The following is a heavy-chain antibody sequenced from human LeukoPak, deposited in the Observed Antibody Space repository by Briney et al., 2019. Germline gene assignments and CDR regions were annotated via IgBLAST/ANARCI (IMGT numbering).Heavy chain of an antibody. D-gene: IGHD2-15*01. CDR1: GNTFTSYH. J-gene: IGHJ3*02. Sequence: ASVTLSLKASGNTFTSYHMHWVRQAPGQGLEWMGIINPSGGSTGYAQKFQGRVTMTRDTSTSTLYMELSSLRSEDTAVYYCARDSSPGGYGTFDIWGQGTVVTVSS. CDR2: INPSGGST. CDR3: ARDSSPGGYGTFDI. V-gene: IGHV1-46*01.